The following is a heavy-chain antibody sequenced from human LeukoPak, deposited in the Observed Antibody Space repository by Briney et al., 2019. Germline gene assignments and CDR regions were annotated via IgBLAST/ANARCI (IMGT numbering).Heavy chain of an antibody. CDR3: AKDRGAPDFYYYYYGMDV. D-gene: IGHD1-14*01. CDR1: GFTFSSYW. CDR2: INGDGRST. Sequence: GGSLRLSCAASGFTFSSYWMHWVRQAPGKGLEWVSRINGDGRSTSYADSVKGRFTITRDNAKYTLFLQMNNLGAEDTAVYYCAKDRGAPDFYYYYYGMDVWGQGTTVTVSS. V-gene: IGHV3-74*01. J-gene: IGHJ6*02.